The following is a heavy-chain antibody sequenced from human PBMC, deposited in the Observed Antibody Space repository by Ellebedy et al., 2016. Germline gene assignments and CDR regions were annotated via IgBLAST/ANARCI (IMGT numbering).Heavy chain of an antibody. CDR3: ARRGLRGANYYYFDL. J-gene: IGHJ2*01. V-gene: IGHV4-59*12. Sequence: SETLSLTCTVSGGSISAYYWTWIRQSPGKGLEWIGYISYSGTTNFNPSLKSRVTISVDTSKTQFSLRLSSVTAADTAVYYCARRGLRGANYYYFDLWGRGTLVTVSS. CDR2: ISYSGTT. CDR1: GGSISAYY. D-gene: IGHD4/OR15-4a*01.